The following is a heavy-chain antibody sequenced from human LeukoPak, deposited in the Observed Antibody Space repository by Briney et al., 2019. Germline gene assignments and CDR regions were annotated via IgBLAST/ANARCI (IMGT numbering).Heavy chain of an antibody. Sequence: SETLSLTCTVSGASIDGYYWSWIRQPAGQSPEWIGRIHTSGTTNYNPAFKSRVIMSVDTSDKQFSLNVSSVTAADTAVYYCARMPPVRGVRNFYFYYYVDVWGRGTTVTVSS. V-gene: IGHV4-4*07. CDR1: GASIDGYY. D-gene: IGHD3-10*01. CDR2: IHTSGTT. J-gene: IGHJ6*03. CDR3: ARMPPVRGVRNFYFYYYVDV.